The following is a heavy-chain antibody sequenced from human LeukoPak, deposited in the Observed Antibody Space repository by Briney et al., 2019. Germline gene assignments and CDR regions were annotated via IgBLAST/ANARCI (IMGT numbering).Heavy chain of an antibody. CDR2: LFYSGST. CDR1: GGSISSGSYS. Sequence: SETLSLTCAVSGGSISSGSYSWSWIRQPPGKGLEWIGYLFYSGSTYDNPSLKSRVTISVDTSKNQFSLKLSSVTAADTAVYYCARRLRFYYYYMDVWGKGTTVTISS. CDR3: ARRLRFYYYYMDV. V-gene: IGHV4-30-4*07. J-gene: IGHJ6*03. D-gene: IGHD3-16*01.